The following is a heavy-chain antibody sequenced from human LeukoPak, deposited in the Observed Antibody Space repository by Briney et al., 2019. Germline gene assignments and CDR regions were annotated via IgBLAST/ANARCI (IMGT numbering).Heavy chain of an antibody. CDR2: ISYDGSNK. Sequence: PGGSLRLSCAASGFTFSSYAMHWVRQAPGKGLEWVAVISYDGSNKYYADSVKGRFTISRDNSKNTLYLQMNSLRAEDTAVYYCAKDPHYWGQGTLVTVSS. CDR1: GFTFSSYA. V-gene: IGHV3-30-3*02. CDR3: AKDPHY. J-gene: IGHJ4*02.